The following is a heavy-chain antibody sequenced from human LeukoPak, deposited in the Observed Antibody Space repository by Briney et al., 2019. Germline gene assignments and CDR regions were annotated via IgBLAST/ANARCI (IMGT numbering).Heavy chain of an antibody. CDR2: IWFDGNNE. CDR3: ARDQYSSGWSHPGDY. J-gene: IGHJ4*02. D-gene: IGHD6-19*01. Sequence: GGSLRLSCVASGFTFRSYAMHWVRQAPGKGLEWVAVIWFDGNNEHYADSMKGRVTISRDNSKNTLYLQMYTLRAEDTAVYYCARDQYSSGWSHPGDYWGQGTLVTVSS. V-gene: IGHV3-33*01. CDR1: GFTFRSYA.